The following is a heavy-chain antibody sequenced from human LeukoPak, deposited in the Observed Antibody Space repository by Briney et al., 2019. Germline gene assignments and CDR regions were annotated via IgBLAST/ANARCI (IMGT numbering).Heavy chain of an antibody. CDR1: GFTFSSYV. CDR3: AKSKRSPMVVVIEYDFDS. V-gene: IGHV3-23*01. CDR2: ISGSGGTT. Sequence: PGGSLRLSCAASGFTFSSYVMSWVRQAPGKGLDWVSVISGSGGTTYYADSVTGRFTISKENSKNTLYLQSNSRRAEDRALYYCAKSKRSPMVVVIEYDFDSGGREPWSPSPQ. D-gene: IGHD2-21*01. J-gene: IGHJ4*02.